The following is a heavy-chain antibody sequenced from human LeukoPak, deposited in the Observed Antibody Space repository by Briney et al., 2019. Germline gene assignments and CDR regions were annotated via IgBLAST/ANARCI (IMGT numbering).Heavy chain of an antibody. CDR3: ARGRRHYDFWSGYYRNYYFDY. CDR2: MNPNSGNT. Sequence: ASVKVSCKASGYTFTSYDINWVRQATGQGLEWMGWMNPNSGNTGYAQKFQGRVTTTRNTSISTAYMELSSLRSEDTAVYHCARGRRHYDFWSGYYRNYYFDYWGQGTLVTVSS. V-gene: IGHV1-8*01. J-gene: IGHJ4*02. D-gene: IGHD3-3*01. CDR1: GYTFTSYD.